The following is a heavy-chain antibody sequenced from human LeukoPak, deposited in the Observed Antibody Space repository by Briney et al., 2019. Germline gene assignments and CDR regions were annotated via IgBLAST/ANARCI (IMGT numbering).Heavy chain of an antibody. V-gene: IGHV3-30*02. D-gene: IGHD3-22*01. CDR2: IRYDRRNQ. J-gene: IGHJ4*02. CDR1: GFTFSSYG. CDR3: AKDYSDSSGYFRVPHVFDF. Sequence: GGSLRLSCAASGFTFSSYGMHWVRQAPGKGLEWVAFIRYDRRNQYYADSVKGRFTISRANSKNTLYLQMNSLRAEDTAVYYCAKDYSDSSGYFRVPHVFDFWGQGTLVTVSS.